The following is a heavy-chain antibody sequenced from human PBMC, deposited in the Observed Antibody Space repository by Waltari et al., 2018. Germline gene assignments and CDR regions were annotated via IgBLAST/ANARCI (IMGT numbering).Heavy chain of an antibody. Sequence: QVQLQQWGAGLLKPSETLSLTCAVYGGSFSGYYWSWIRQPPGKGLEWIGEINHSGSTNYNPSLKSRVTISVDTSKNQFSLKLSSVTAADTAVYYCAKGSSWYGYYFDYWGKGTTVTVSS. D-gene: IGHD6-13*01. CDR1: GGSFSGYY. V-gene: IGHV4-34*01. CDR3: AKGSSWYGYYFDY. J-gene: IGHJ4*03. CDR2: INHSGST.